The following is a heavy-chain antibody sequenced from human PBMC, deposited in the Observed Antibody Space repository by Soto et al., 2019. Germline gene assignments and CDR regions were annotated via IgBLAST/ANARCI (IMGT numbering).Heavy chain of an antibody. Sequence: EVQLLESGGGLVQAGGSLRLYCAASGFTFSNYGMTWVRQAPGKGLEWVSAIGGSGGSTYYADSVKGRFTISRDNSKNTLDLQMNSLRADDTAVYYCAKVVGAAGINDWGQGTLVTVSS. J-gene: IGHJ4*02. V-gene: IGHV3-23*01. CDR3: AKVVGAAGIND. CDR1: GFTFSNYG. D-gene: IGHD6-13*01. CDR2: IGGSGGST.